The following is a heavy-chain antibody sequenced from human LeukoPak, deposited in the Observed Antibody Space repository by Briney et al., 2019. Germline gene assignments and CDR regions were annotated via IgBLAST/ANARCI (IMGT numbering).Heavy chain of an antibody. CDR1: RGSISSSSYF. J-gene: IGHJ3*02. Sequence: PSETLSLTCTVSRGSISSSSYFWGWIRQPPGKGLEWIGTINYSRSPYYNPSLKSRVTISVDTSKNQFSLKLSSVTAADTAVYYCARERGYSSGWTTMPDAFDIWGQGTMVTVSS. V-gene: IGHV4-39*07. D-gene: IGHD6-19*01. CDR2: INYSRSP. CDR3: ARERGYSSGWTTMPDAFDI.